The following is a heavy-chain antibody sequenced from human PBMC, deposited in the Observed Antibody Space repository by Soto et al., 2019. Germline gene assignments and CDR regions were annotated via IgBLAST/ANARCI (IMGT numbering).Heavy chain of an antibody. CDR1: GFTFSSYA. J-gene: IGHJ3*02. D-gene: IGHD6-19*01. Sequence: QVQLVESGGGVVQPGRSLRLSCAASGFTFSSYAMHWVRQAPGKGLEWVAVISYDGSNKYYADSVKGRFTISRDNSKNTLYMQMNSLRAEDTAVYYCARGPEYSSGWYRSPESSHAFDIWGQGTMVTVSS. CDR2: ISYDGSNK. V-gene: IGHV3-30-3*01. CDR3: ARGPEYSSGWYRSPESSHAFDI.